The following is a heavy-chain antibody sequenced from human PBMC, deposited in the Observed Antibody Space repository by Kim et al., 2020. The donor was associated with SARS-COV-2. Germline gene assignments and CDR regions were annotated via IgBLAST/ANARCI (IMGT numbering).Heavy chain of an antibody. CDR1: GFTFDDYA. Sequence: GGSLRLSCAASGFTFDDYAMHWVRQAPGKGLEWVSGMSWNSGSIGYVDSVKGRFTISRDNAKNSLYLQMNSLRAEDTALYYCAKDSGMVREDYGMDVWGQGTTVTVSS. D-gene: IGHD3-10*01. J-gene: IGHJ6*02. CDR2: MSWNSGSI. CDR3: AKDSGMVREDYGMDV. V-gene: IGHV3-9*01.